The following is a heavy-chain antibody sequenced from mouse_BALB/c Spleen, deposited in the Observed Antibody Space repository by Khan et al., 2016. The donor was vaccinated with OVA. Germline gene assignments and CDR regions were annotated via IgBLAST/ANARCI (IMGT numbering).Heavy chain of an antibody. CDR1: GYTFTTYW. CDR2: INPTSGYT. V-gene: IGHV1-7*01. J-gene: IGHJ2*01. Sequence: QVRLQQSGAELAKPGASVKMSCKASGYTFTTYWMHWVKQRPGQGLEWIGYINPTSGYTDYNEKFKDRATLSADKSSSTAYMQLSSLTSEDSAVHYCTRDRIDYWGQGTTLTVSS. CDR3: TRDRIDY.